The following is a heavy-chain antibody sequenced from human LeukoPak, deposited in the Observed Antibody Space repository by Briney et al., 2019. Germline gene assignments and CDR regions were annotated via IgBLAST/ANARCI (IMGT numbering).Heavy chain of an antibody. V-gene: IGHV4-34*01. D-gene: IGHD5-18*01. J-gene: IGHJ6*03. Sequence: SETLSLTCAVYGGSFSGYYWSWIRQPPGKGLEWIGEINHSGSTNYNPSLKSRVTISVDTSKNQFSLKLSSVTAADTAVYYCARGARIQLWTRYYYYMDVWGKGTTVTVSS. CDR2: INHSGST. CDR1: GGSFSGYY. CDR3: ARGARIQLWTRYYYYMDV.